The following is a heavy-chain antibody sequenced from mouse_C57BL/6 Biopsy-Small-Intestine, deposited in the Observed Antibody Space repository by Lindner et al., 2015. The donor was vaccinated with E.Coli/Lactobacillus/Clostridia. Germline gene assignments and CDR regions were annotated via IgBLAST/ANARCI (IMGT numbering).Heavy chain of an antibody. CDR2: IDPEDDET. V-gene: IGHV14-2*01. Sequence: VQLQESGAELVKPGASVRLPCTASGFNIKDYFMHWVKQRPEQDLEWIGRIDPEDDETKYAPKFQGKATIKTDTSSNTAYLQLSSLTFEDTAVYYCARGDDYLFTYWGQGTLVTVSA. D-gene: IGHD2-4*01. CDR1: GFNIKDYF. CDR3: ARGDDYLFTY. J-gene: IGHJ3*01.